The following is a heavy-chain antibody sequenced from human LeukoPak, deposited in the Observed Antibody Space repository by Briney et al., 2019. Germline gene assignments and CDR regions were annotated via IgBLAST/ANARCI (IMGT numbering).Heavy chain of an antibody. J-gene: IGHJ4*02. V-gene: IGHV3-21*01. D-gene: IGHD2-15*01. CDR2: ISSSRDYI. CDR3: AREGGFCFGDTCRFFDF. Sequence: GGSLRLSCAASGFTFSTSSLNWVRQAPGKGLEWVSFISSSRDYIYYADSVKGRFTISRDNAKNSLYLQMNSLGAEDTAVYYCAREGGFCFGDTCRFFDFWGQGTLVTVSS. CDR1: GFTFSTSS.